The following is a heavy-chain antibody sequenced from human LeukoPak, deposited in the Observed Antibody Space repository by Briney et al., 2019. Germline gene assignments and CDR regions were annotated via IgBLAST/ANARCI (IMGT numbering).Heavy chain of an antibody. V-gene: IGHV4-59*01. Sequence: PSETLSLTCTVSGGSISSYYWSWIRQPPGKGLEWIGYIYYSGSTNYNPSLKSRVTISVDTSKNQFSLKLSSVTAADTAVYYCARGPYYDFWSGYYRDYYGMDVWGQRTTVTVSS. CDR3: ARGPYYDFWSGYYRDYYGMDV. CDR1: GGSISSYY. CDR2: IYYSGST. D-gene: IGHD3-3*01. J-gene: IGHJ6*02.